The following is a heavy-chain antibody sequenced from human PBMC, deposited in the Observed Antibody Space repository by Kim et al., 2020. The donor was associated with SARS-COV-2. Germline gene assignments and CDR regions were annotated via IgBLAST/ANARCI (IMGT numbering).Heavy chain of an antibody. J-gene: IGHJ5*01. CDR2: ISTDISFR. Sequence: GGSLRLSCAVSGFTLRTYSMSWLRQAPGKGLERVASISTDISFRHYADSPKGRLTISRDNAENSLYLQMNSLRVEDTAVYYCSRDADGSGTLIFASW. D-gene: IGHD3-10*01. CDR1: GFTLRTYS. V-gene: IGHV3-21*01. CDR3: SRDADGSGTLIFAS.